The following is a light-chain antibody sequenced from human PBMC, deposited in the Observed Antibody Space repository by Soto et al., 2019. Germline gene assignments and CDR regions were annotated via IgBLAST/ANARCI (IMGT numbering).Light chain of an antibody. CDR2: DVN. J-gene: IGLJ3*02. CDR3: SSYSSTTTLV. Sequence: QSALTQPASVSGSPGQSITISCTGTSSDVGGYNYVSWYQQRPGKAPKLMIYDVNNRPSGVSNRFSAPKSGNTASLTISGLQAEDEADYYCSSYSSTTTLVFGGGTKLTVL. CDR1: SSDVGGYNY. V-gene: IGLV2-14*01.